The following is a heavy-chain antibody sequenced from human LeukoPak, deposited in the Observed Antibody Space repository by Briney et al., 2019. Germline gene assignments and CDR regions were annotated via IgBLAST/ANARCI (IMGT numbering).Heavy chain of an antibody. CDR2: TYYRSKWYN. D-gene: IGHD6-13*01. J-gene: IGHJ3*02. CDR3: ARKYSSSWYDALDI. CDR1: GDTVSINSAA. V-gene: IGHV6-1*01. Sequence: SQTLSLTFAFSGDTVSINSAAWNWLRQSPSRGLEWLGRTYYRSKWYNDYAISVKSRITINSDTSKNQFSLQLNSVTPDDTAVYYCARKYSSSWYDALDIWGQGTMVTVSS.